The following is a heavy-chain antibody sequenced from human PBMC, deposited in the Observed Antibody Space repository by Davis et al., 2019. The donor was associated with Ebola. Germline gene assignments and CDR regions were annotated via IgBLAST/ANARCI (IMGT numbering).Heavy chain of an antibody. Sequence: GGSLRLSCAASGFTFSSYAMSWVRPAPGKGLEWVSAISGSGGSTYYADSVKGRFTISRDNSKNTLYLQINSLRAEDTAVYYCAKLEYQLLSDFDYWGQGTLVTVSS. CDR2: ISGSGGST. J-gene: IGHJ4*02. V-gene: IGHV3-23*01. CDR1: GFTFSSYA. CDR3: AKLEYQLLSDFDY. D-gene: IGHD2-2*01.